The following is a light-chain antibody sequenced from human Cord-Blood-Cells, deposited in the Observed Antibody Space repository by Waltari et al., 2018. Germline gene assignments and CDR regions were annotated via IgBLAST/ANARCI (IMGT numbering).Light chain of an antibody. J-gene: IGLJ3*02. CDR1: SSSVGGFNY. CDR3: SSYAGSNIWV. Sequence: QSALTQPPSASGSPGQTVPIPSTGTSSSVGGFNYVSWYQHHPGKAPKLMIDEVSKRPSGVPDRFSGSKSGNTASLTVSGLQAEDEADYYCSSYAGSNIWVFGGGTELTVL. V-gene: IGLV2-8*01. CDR2: EVS.